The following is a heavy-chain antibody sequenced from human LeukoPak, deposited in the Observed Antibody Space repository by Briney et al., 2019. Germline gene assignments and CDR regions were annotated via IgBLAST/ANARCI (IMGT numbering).Heavy chain of an antibody. V-gene: IGHV4-39*07. D-gene: IGHD6-19*01. CDR1: GGSISSSSYY. CDR3: ARDGEWLVRGGDY. J-gene: IGHJ4*02. Sequence: PSETLSLTCTVSGGSISSSSYYWGWIRQPPGKGLEWIGSIYYSGSTYYNPSLKSRVTISVDTSKNQFSLKLSSVTAADTAVYYCARDGEWLVRGGDYWGQGTLVTVSS. CDR2: IYYSGST.